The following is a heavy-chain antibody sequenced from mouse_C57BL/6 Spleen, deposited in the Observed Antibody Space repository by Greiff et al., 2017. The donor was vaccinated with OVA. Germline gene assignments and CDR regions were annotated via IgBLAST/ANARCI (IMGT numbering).Heavy chain of an antibody. CDR3: ARSGRYDYGAMDY. CDR2: INPSNGGT. D-gene: IGHD2-4*01. V-gene: IGHV1-53*01. CDR1: GYTFTSYW. J-gene: IGHJ4*01. Sequence: VQLQQPGTELVKPGASVKLSCKASGYTFTSYWMHWVKQRPGQGLEWIGNINPSNGGTNYNEKFKSKATLTVDKSSSTAYMQLSSLTSADSAVYYCARSGRYDYGAMDYWGQGTSVTVSS.